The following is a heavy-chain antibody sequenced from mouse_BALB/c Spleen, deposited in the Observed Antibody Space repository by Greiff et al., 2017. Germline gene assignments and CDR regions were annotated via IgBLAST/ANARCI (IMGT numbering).Heavy chain of an antibody. V-gene: IGHV1-14*01. CDR2: INPYNDGT. D-gene: IGHD2-4*01. CDR3: ARSNYDYDGGFAY. CDR1: GYTFTSYV. Sequence: VQLQQSGPELVKPGASVKMSCKASGYTFTSYVMHWVKQKPGQGLEWIGYINPYNDGTKYNEKFKGKATLTSDKSSSTAYMELSSLTSEDSAVYDCARSNYDYDGGFAYWGQGTLVTVSA. J-gene: IGHJ3*01.